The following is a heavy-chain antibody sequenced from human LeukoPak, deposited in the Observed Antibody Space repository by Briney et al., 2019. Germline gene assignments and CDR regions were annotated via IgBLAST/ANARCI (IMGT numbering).Heavy chain of an antibody. D-gene: IGHD3-22*01. Sequence: GSLRLSCAASGFTFSNAWMSWVRQAPGKGLEWVGRIKSKTDGGTTDYAAPVKGRFTISRDDSKNTLYLQMNSLKTEDTAVYYCTTAEPYYYDSSGRDAFDIWGQGTMVTVSS. CDR1: GFTFSNAW. CDR2: IKSKTDGGTT. J-gene: IGHJ3*02. CDR3: TTAEPYYYDSSGRDAFDI. V-gene: IGHV3-15*01.